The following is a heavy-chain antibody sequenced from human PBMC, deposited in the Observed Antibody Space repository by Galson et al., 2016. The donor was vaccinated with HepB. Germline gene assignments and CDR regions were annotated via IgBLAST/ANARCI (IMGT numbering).Heavy chain of an antibody. CDR2: VADSGAGT. V-gene: IGHV3-23*01. CDR3: TKTQRGVNDAFDI. Sequence: SLRLSCAASGFTFSNYAMNWVRQAPGKGLEWVSAVADSGAGTFYADSVKGRFTISRDNTKNTLFLQMSGLRAEDTAVYYCTKTQRGVNDAFDIWGQGTMITVSA. CDR1: GFTFSNYA. J-gene: IGHJ3*02.